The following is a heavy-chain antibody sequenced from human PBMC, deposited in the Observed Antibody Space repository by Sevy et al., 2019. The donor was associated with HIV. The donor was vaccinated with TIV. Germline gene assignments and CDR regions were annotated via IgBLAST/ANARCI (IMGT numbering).Heavy chain of an antibody. CDR1: GGSISSSSYY. Sequence: SETLSLTCTVSGGSISSSSYYWGWIRQPPGKGLEWIGSIYYSGSTYYHPSLKSRVTISVDTSKNQFSLKLSSVTAADTAVYYCARDLYYYEMFNFDYWGQGTLVTVSS. D-gene: IGHD3-22*01. J-gene: IGHJ4*02. V-gene: IGHV4-39*01. CDR2: IYYSGST. CDR3: ARDLYYYEMFNFDY.